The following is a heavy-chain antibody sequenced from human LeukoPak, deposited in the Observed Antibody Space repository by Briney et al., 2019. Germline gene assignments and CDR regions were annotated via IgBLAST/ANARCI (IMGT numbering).Heavy chain of an antibody. Sequence: GGSLRLSCAASGFTFSSYAMSWVRQAPGKGLEWVSAISGSGGSTYYADSVKGRFTISRDNSKNTLYLQMNSLRAEDTAVYYCAKRSEYCSSTICYEAEAYWGQGTLVTVSS. CDR3: AKRSEYCSSTICYEAEAY. J-gene: IGHJ4*02. D-gene: IGHD2-2*01. V-gene: IGHV3-23*01. CDR1: GFTFSSYA. CDR2: ISGSGGST.